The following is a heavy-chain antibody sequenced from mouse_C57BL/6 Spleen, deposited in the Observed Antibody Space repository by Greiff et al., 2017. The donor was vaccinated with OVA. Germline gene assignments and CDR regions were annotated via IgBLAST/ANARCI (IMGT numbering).Heavy chain of an antibody. CDR1: GFTFSDYG. CDR3: ASGGTGWYFDV. J-gene: IGHJ1*03. V-gene: IGHV5-17*01. Sequence: EVKLMESGGGLVKPGGSLKLSCAASGFTFSDYGMHWVRQAPEKGLEWVAYISSGSSTIYYADTVKGRFTISRDNAKNTLFLQMTSLRSEDTAMYYCASGGTGWYFDVWGTGTTVTVSS. CDR2: ISSGSSTI. D-gene: IGHD3-3*01.